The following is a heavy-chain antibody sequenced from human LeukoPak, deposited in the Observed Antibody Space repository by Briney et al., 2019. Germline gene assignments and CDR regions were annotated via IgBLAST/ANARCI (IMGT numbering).Heavy chain of an antibody. CDR2: INPNSGGT. D-gene: IGHD6-13*01. Sequence: ASVKVSCKASGYTFTDYYIHWVRQAPGQGLEWVGWINPNSGGTNYAQKFQGRVTMTRDTSINTAYMELSRLRSDYTAVYYCARVATGIAAAGTHYYYYMDVWGKGTTVTVSS. J-gene: IGHJ6*03. CDR1: GYTFTDYY. CDR3: ARVATGIAAAGTHYYYYMDV. V-gene: IGHV1-2*02.